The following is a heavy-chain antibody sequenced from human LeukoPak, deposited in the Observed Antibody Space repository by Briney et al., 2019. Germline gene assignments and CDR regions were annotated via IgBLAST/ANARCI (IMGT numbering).Heavy chain of an antibody. J-gene: IGHJ4*02. Sequence: PSETLSLTCTISGGSISSYYWSWIRQPPGKGLEWIGYIYYSGSTNYNPSLKSRVTISVDTSKNQFSLKLSSVTAADTAVYYCAGSPGDYFDYWGQGTLVTVSS. CDR3: AGSPGDYFDY. CDR2: IYYSGST. D-gene: IGHD3-10*01. CDR1: GGSISSYY. V-gene: IGHV4-59*01.